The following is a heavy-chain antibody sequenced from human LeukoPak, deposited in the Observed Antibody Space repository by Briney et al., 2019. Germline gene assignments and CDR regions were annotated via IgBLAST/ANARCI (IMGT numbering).Heavy chain of an antibody. Sequence: ASVKVSCKASGDTFTSYFIHWVRRAPGQGLEWMGIINPRGPSTSYAQKFQGRITMTTDTSTNTVYMELATLRSEDTALYYCAREIPGRKTITLDASGQGTLVTVSS. CDR1: GDTFTSYF. V-gene: IGHV1-46*01. J-gene: IGHJ5*02. CDR2: INPRGPST. CDR3: AREIPGRKTITLDA. D-gene: IGHD5-12*01.